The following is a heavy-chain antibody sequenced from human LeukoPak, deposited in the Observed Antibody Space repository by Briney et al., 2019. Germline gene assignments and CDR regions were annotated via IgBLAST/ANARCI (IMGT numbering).Heavy chain of an antibody. CDR3: ARGYGSGSYYSY. V-gene: IGHV4-39*07. CDR1: GDSISSSTYY. J-gene: IGHJ4*02. CDR2: IFYSGST. D-gene: IGHD3-10*01. Sequence: PSETLSLTCTVSGDSISSSTYYWGWIRQPPGKGLEWIGSIFYSGSTYYNPSLRGRVTISLDTSKNQFSLRLSSVTAADTAVYFCARGYGSGSYYSYWGQGTLVTVSS.